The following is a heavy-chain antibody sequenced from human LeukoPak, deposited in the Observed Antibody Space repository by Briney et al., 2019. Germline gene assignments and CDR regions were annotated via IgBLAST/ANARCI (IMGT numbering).Heavy chain of an antibody. CDR1: GFTLSNAG. J-gene: IGHJ4*02. CDR3: TTGTVVTVASDY. D-gene: IGHD2-21*02. V-gene: IGHV3-15*01. Sequence: GGPLRLSCAASGFTLSNAGMSWVRQAPGKGLEWVGRIKSKTDGGTTDYAAPAKGRFTISRDDSKNTLYLQMNSLKTEDTAVYYCTTGTVVTVASDYWGQGTLVTVSS. CDR2: IKSKTDGGTT.